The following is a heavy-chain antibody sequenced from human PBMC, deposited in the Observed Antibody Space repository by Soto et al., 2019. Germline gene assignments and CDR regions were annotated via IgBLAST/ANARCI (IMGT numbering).Heavy chain of an antibody. CDR1: GFSFSTYE. CDR3: APRKYGSFNIGAFDI. V-gene: IGHV3-48*03. Sequence: GSLRLSCAASGFSFSTYEMNWVRRAPGKGLEWVSYISKNGIDIYYADSVKGRFTISRDNANNSLFLQMDSLRPEDTAVYYCAPRKYGSFNIGAFDIWGQGTMVTVSS. D-gene: IGHD1-26*01. CDR2: ISKNGIDI. J-gene: IGHJ3*02.